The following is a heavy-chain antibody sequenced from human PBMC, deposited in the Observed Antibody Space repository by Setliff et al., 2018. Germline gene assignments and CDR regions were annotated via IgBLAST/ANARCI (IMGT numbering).Heavy chain of an antibody. CDR1: GFTFSSYS. V-gene: IGHV3-21*01. Sequence: PSETLRLSCAASGFTFSSYSMNWVRQAPGKGLEWVSSISGSSSYIYYADSVKGRFTISRDNAKNSLYLQMNSLRAEDTAVYYCARGFGWGAFDIWGQGTMVTVSS. CDR2: ISGSSSYI. D-gene: IGHD3-10*01. CDR3: ARGFGWGAFDI. J-gene: IGHJ3*02.